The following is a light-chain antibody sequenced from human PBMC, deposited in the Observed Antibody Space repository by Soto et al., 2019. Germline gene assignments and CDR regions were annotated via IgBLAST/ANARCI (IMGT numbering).Light chain of an antibody. V-gene: IGLV2-11*01. CDR2: DVS. CDR3: CSYAGTYTNYV. CDR1: SSDVGGYNY. Sequence: VLAQLRSVSGSPGQSVTISCTGTSSDVGGYNYVSWYQQHPDKAPKLMIYDVSKRPSGVPDRFSGSKSGNTASLTISGLQAEDEADYYCCSYAGTYTNYVFGTGTKVTVL. J-gene: IGLJ1*01.